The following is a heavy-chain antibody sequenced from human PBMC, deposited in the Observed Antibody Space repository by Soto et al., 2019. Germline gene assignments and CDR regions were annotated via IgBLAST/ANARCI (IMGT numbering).Heavy chain of an antibody. D-gene: IGHD1-7*01. CDR2: IIPIFGTA. CDR1: GGTFSSYA. Sequence: ASVKVSCKASGGTFSSYAISWVRQAPGQGLEWMGGIIPIFGTANYAQKFQGRVTITADESTSTAYMELSSLRSEDTAVYYCARNGYKWNYLGEFDFWGQGTLVTVSS. V-gene: IGHV1-69*13. CDR3: ARNGYKWNYLGEFDF. J-gene: IGHJ4*02.